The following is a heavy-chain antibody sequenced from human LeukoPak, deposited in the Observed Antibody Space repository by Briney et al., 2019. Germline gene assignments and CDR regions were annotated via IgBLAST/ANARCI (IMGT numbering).Heavy chain of an antibody. J-gene: IGHJ4*02. V-gene: IGHV1-18*01. CDR3: ARAMRYQLLYYFDY. CDR2: ISAYNGNT. Sequence: RASVKVSCKASGYTFTSYGISWVRQAPGQGLEWMGWISAYNGNTNYAQKLQGRVTMTTDTSTSTAYVELRSLRSDDTAVYYCARAMRYQLLYYFDYWGQGTLVTVSS. CDR1: GYTFTSYG. D-gene: IGHD2-2*01.